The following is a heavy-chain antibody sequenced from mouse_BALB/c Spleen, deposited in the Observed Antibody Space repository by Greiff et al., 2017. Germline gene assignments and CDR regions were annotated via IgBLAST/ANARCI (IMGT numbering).Heavy chain of an antibody. CDR1: GYSFTSYY. Sequence: VQLQQSGPELVKPGASVKISCKASGYSFTSYYMHWVKQSHGKSLEWIGYIDPFNGGTSYNQKFKGKATLTVDKSSSTAYMHLSSLTSEDSAVYYCARSKYGNYYAMDYWGQGTSVTVSS. J-gene: IGHJ4*01. V-gene: IGHV1S135*01. CDR2: IDPFNGGT. CDR3: ARSKYGNYYAMDY. D-gene: IGHD2-10*02.